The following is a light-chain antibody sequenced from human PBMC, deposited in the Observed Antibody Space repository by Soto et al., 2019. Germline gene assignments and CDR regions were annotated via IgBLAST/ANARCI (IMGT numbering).Light chain of an antibody. CDR1: SSEGGGYDY. V-gene: IGLV2-8*01. CDR3: SSYAGSNNYV. CDR2: EVS. Sequence: QSALTQPPSAYGSPGQSVTISCTGTSSEGGGYDYVSWYQQHPGKAPKLMIYEVSKRPSGVPDRFSGSKSGNTASLTVSGLQAEDEADYYCSSYAGSNNYVFGTGTKVTVL. J-gene: IGLJ1*01.